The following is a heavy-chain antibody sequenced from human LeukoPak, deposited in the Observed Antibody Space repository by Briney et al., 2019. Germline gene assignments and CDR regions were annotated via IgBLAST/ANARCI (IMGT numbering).Heavy chain of an antibody. CDR2: ISGSGGST. Sequence: SGGSLRLSCAASGFTFSTHAMTWVRQAPGKGLEWVSAISGSGGSTYYADSVKGRFTISRDNSKNTLYLQMNSLGAGDTAVYYCAKRAGSQYYYDSSGQYYFDYWGQGTLVTVSS. CDR1: GFTFSTHA. J-gene: IGHJ4*02. CDR3: AKRAGSQYYYDSSGQYYFDY. D-gene: IGHD3-22*01. V-gene: IGHV3-23*01.